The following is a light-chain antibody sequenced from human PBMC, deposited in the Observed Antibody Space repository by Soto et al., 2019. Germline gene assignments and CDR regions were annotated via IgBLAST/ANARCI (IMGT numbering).Light chain of an antibody. CDR1: STDFENYNL. V-gene: IGLV2-14*02. J-gene: IGLJ2*01. Sequence: QSALTQPASVSGSPGQSITISCTRSSTDFENYNLVSWYQHCPDKAPKLIIYEGTKRPSEISDRFSGSESDTTASLAITGLQAEDEADYYCQSYDSSLSGSRVFGGGTKLTVL. CDR3: QSYDSSLSGSRV. CDR2: EGT.